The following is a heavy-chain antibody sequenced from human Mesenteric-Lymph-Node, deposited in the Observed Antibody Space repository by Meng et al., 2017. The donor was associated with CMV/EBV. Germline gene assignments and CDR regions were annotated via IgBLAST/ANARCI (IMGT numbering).Heavy chain of an antibody. CDR2: IYSGGST. CDR3: ARARGITIFGVILSDYYGMDV. D-gene: IGHD3-3*01. Sequence: GGSLRLSCAASGFTVSSNYMSWVRQAPGKGLEWVSVIYSGGSTYYADSVKGRFTISRDNSKNTLYLQMNSLRAEDTAVYYCARARGITIFGVILSDYYGMDVWGQGTTVTVSS. CDR1: GFTVSSNY. J-gene: IGHJ6*02. V-gene: IGHV3-66*02.